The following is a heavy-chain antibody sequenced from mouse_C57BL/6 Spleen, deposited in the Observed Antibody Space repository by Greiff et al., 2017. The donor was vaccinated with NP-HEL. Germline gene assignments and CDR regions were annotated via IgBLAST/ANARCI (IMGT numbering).Heavy chain of an antibody. CDR3: ARPGVYYDYDVWYFDV. CDR2: ISSGSSTI. V-gene: IGHV5-17*01. CDR1: GFTFSDYG. Sequence: EVQLQESGGGLVKPGGSLKLSCAASGFTFSDYGMHWVRQAPEKGLEWVAYISSGSSTIYYADTVKGRFTISRDNAKNTLFLQMTSLRSEDTAMYYCARPGVYYDYDVWYFDVWGTGTTVTVSS. D-gene: IGHD2-4*01. J-gene: IGHJ1*03.